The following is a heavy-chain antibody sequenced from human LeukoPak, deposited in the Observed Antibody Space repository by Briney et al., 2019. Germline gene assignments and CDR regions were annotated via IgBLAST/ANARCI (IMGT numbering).Heavy chain of an antibody. D-gene: IGHD6-13*01. CDR1: GYTFTGYY. CDR2: INPNSGGT. CDR3: ARDFDSSSWYVSFDY. Sequence: GASVKVSCKASGYTFTGYYMHWARQAPGQGLEWMGWINPNSGGTNYAQKFQGRVTMTRDTSISTAYMELSRLRSDDTAVYYCARDFDSSSWYVSFDYWGQGTLVTVSS. J-gene: IGHJ4*02. V-gene: IGHV1-2*02.